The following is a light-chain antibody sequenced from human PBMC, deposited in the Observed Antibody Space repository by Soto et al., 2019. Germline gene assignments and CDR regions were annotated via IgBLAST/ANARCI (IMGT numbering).Light chain of an antibody. J-gene: IGKJ1*01. Sequence: DIQMTQSPSSLSASVGDRVTITCRASQNINNYLNWYQQKPGKAPNLLIYTSSTLQSGVPSRFTGSGSGTDFTLTISTLQPEDFATYYCQQSYSIPPTFGQGTEVEIK. CDR3: QQSYSIPPT. CDR1: QNINNY. V-gene: IGKV1-39*01. CDR2: TSS.